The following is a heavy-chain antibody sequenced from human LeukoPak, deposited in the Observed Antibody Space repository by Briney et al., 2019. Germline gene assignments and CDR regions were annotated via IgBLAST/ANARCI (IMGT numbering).Heavy chain of an antibody. CDR3: ARVPDYCSGGSCFWTVDY. D-gene: IGHD2-15*01. J-gene: IGHJ4*02. CDR1: GYSFTSYW. Sequence: GESLKISCKGSGYSFTSYWIGWVRQMPGKGLEWVGIIYPGDSDTRYSPSFQGQVTISADKSISTAYLQWSSLKASDTAMYYCARVPDYCSGGSCFWTVDYWGQGTLVTVSS. CDR2: IYPGDSDT. V-gene: IGHV5-51*01.